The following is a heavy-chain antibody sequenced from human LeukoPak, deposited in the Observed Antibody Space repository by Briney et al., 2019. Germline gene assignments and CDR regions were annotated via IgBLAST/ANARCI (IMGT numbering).Heavy chain of an antibody. CDR1: GFTFSSYN. D-gene: IGHD3-10*01. CDR2: ISSSSDYI. V-gene: IGHV3-21*01. J-gene: IGHJ4*02. Sequence: PGGSLRLSCAASGFTFSSYNMNWVRQAPGKGLEWVSSISSSSDYIYYADSVKGRFTISRDSATNSLYLQMNSLRAEDTAVYYCARDSGVPIPDYWGQGTLVTVSS. CDR3: ARDSGVPIPDY.